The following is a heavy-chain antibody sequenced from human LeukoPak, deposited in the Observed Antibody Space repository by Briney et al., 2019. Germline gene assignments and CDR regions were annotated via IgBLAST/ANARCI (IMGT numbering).Heavy chain of an antibody. D-gene: IGHD2-15*01. V-gene: IGHV1-2*02. CDR2: INPNSGGT. CDR1: GYTFTGYY. Sequence: AASVKVSCKASGYTFTGYYMHWVRQAPGQGLEWMGWINPNSGGTNYAQKFQGRVTMTRDTSISTDYMELSRLRSNDTAVYYCARQSCGGGSCFFDYWGQGTLVTVSS. J-gene: IGHJ4*02. CDR3: ARQSCGGGSCFFDY.